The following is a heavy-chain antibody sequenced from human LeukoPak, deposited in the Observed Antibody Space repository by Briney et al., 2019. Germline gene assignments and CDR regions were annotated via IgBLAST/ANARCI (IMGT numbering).Heavy chain of an antibody. CDR1: GFTFSSYG. D-gene: IGHD3-10*01. V-gene: IGHV3-23*01. CDR3: AKLIRGSSFYFDY. J-gene: IGHJ4*02. Sequence: PGGSLRLSCTASGFTFSSYGMNWVRQAPGKGPEWVSGITGSSGGTYYADSVKGRFTISRDNSKTTLYLQMNSLRAEDTAVYYCAKLIRGSSFYFDYWGQGVLVTVSS. CDR2: ITGSSGGT.